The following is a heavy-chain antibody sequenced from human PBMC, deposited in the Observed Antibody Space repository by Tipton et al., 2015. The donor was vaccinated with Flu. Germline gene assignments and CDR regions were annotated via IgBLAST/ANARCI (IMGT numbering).Heavy chain of an antibody. CDR3: ARLKRFALVNHSYYYGLDV. J-gene: IGHJ6*02. D-gene: IGHD3/OR15-3a*01. V-gene: IGHV4-39*07. Sequence: TLSLTCTVSGGSINSTTYYWGWVRQPPGKGLEWIGYSGSTNYNPSLKNRVAISLDTSKNQFSLQLKSVTASDTAVYYCARLKRFALVNHSYYYGLDVWGQGTTVTVS. CDR1: GGSINSTTYY. CDR2: YSGST.